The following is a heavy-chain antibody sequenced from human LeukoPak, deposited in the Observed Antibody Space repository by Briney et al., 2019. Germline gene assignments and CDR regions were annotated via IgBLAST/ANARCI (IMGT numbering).Heavy chain of an antibody. J-gene: IGHJ4*02. D-gene: IGHD3-10*02. CDR3: AREIVRGVTGDY. Sequence: SETLSLTCAVYGVSFSGYYWSWIRQPPGKGLEWIGEINHSGSTNYNPSLKSRVTISVDTSKNQFSLKLSSVTAADTAVYYCAREIVRGVTGDYWGQGTLVTVSS. CDR1: GVSFSGYY. CDR2: INHSGST. V-gene: IGHV4-34*01.